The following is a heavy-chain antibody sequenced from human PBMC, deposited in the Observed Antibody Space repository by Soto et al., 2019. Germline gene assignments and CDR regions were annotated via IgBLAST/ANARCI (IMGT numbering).Heavy chain of an antibody. CDR3: ARDERGYSGYDYEFDY. CDR2: INPNSVGT. CDR1: GYPFTVYY. J-gene: IGHJ4*02. Sequence: ASVKVSCKAAGYPFTVYYMHWFGRPPGQGLEWMGWINPNSVGTNYAQKFQGRVTMTRDTSISTAYMELSRLRSDDTAVYYCARDERGYSGYDYEFDYWGQGTLVTVSS. D-gene: IGHD5-12*01. V-gene: IGHV1-2*02.